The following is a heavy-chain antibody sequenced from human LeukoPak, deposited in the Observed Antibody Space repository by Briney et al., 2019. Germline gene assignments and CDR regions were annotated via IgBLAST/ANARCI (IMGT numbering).Heavy chain of an antibody. J-gene: IGHJ4*02. CDR1: GFTFGDYL. V-gene: IGHV3-49*03. Sequence: GGSLRLSCTASGFTFGDYLMSWFRQAPGKGLEWIGFISGGTTEYAASVKGRFTISRDDSTSIAYLQLNSLTTEDTAVYYCSRGSGWLSVYWGQGTLVTVSS. D-gene: IGHD6-19*01. CDR3: SRGSGWLSVY. CDR2: ISGGTT.